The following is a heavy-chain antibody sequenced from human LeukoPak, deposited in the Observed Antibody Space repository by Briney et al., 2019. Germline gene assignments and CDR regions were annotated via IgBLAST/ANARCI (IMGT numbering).Heavy chain of an antibody. CDR3: ARGDGYGDYFPDY. Sequence: SQTLSLTCTVSGGSISSGDYYWSWIRRPPGKGLEWIGYIYYSGSTYYNPSLKSRVTISVDTSKNQFSLKLSSVTAADTAVYYCARGDGYGDYFPDYWGQGTLVTVSS. V-gene: IGHV4-30-4*01. CDR2: IYYSGST. CDR1: GGSISSGDYY. D-gene: IGHD4-17*01. J-gene: IGHJ4*02.